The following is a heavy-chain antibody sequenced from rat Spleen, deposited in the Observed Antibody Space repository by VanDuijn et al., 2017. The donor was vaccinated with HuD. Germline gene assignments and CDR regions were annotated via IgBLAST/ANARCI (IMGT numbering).Heavy chain of an antibody. Sequence: EVQLVESGGGLVQPGRSLKLSCAASGFTFRDYGMAWVRQTPTKGLEWVASITNTGDSTYYRDSVKGRFTISRDNAKSTLYLQMDSLRSEDTATYYCARHTPLYSSYILYWYFDFWGPGTMVTVSS. V-gene: IGHV5S13*01. D-gene: IGHD1-2*01. CDR2: ITNTGDST. J-gene: IGHJ1*01. CDR1: GFTFRDYG. CDR3: ARHTPLYSSYILYWYFDF.